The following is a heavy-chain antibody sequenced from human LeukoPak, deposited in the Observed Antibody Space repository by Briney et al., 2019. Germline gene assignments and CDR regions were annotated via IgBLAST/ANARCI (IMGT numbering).Heavy chain of an antibody. CDR2: INGDGSST. J-gene: IGHJ4*02. CDR1: GFTFSSYW. V-gene: IGHV3-74*01. D-gene: IGHD3-22*01. Sequence: GGSLRLSCAASGFTFSSYWVHWVRQAPGKGRVWVSRINGDGSSTSYADSVKRRFTISRDNAKDTLYLQMTSLRAEDTAVYYCARAETYYYDSSGYSVDYWGQGTLVTVSS. CDR3: ARAETYYYDSSGYSVDY.